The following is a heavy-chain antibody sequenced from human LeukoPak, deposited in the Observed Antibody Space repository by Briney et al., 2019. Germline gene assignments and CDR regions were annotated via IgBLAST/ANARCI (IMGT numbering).Heavy chain of an antibody. D-gene: IGHD3-10*01. CDR1: GGTFSSYA. Sequence: SVTVSCKASGGTFSSYAISWVRQAPGQGLEWMGRIIPIFGTANYAQKFQGRVTITTDESTSTAYMELSSLRSEDTAVYYCATDLVRGVITWFDPWGQGTLATVSS. CDR2: IIPIFGTA. J-gene: IGHJ5*02. V-gene: IGHV1-69*05. CDR3: ATDLVRGVITWFDP.